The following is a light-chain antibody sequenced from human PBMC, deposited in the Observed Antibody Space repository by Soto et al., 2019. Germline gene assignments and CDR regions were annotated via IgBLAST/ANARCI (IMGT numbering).Light chain of an antibody. Sequence: QLVLTQSPSASASLGASVKLTCTLSSEHSSYAIAWHQQQPEQGPRYLMKVNSDGAHNKGDGIPDRFSGSSSGTERYLTISRLQSEDEADYYCQTWGTGIRVVGGGTKLTVL. CDR1: SEHSSYA. J-gene: IGLJ2*01. CDR2: VNSDGAH. V-gene: IGLV4-69*01. CDR3: QTWGTGIRV.